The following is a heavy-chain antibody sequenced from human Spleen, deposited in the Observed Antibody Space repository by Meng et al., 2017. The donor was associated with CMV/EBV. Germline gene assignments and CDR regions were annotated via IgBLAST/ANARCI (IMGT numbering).Heavy chain of an antibody. V-gene: IGHV3-30-3*01. J-gene: IGHJ4*02. CDR3: VRADPTKKSSTTSCLDY. D-gene: IGHD2-2*01. CDR1: EFTFRSYA. CDR2: ISYDGNNG. Sequence: GESLKISCAAFEFTFRSYAMHWVRQAPGKGLEWVAIISYDGNNGHSADSVKGRFTISRDNAKNSLYLQMNSLRAEDTAVYYCVRADPTKKSSTTSCLDYWGQGTLVTVSS.